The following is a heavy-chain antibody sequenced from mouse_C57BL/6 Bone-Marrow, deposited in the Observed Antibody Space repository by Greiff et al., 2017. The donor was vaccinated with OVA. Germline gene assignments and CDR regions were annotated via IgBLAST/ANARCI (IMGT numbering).Heavy chain of an antibody. J-gene: IGHJ3*01. CDR3: ARCPYSNYVAWFAY. CDR1: GYTFTSYW. Sequence: VQLQQPGAELVKPGASVKMSCKASGYTFTSYWITWVKQKPGQGLEWIGDIYPGSGSTNYNEKFKSKATLTVDTSSSTAYMQLSSLTSEDSAVYYGARCPYSNYVAWFAYWGQGTLVTVSA. V-gene: IGHV1-55*01. CDR2: IYPGSGST. D-gene: IGHD2-5*01.